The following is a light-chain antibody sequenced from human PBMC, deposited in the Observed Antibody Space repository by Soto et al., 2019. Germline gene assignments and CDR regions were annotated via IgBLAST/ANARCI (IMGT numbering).Light chain of an antibody. J-gene: IGKJ2*01. CDR1: QDISNY. Sequence: DIQMTQSPSSLSASVGDRVTITCQASQDISNYLNWYQQKPGKAPKLLIYDASNLETGVPSRFSGSGSGTDFSFTISSLQPEDIATYICQQYDNQYTLGQGTKLEIK. CDR3: QQYDNQYT. V-gene: IGKV1-33*01. CDR2: DAS.